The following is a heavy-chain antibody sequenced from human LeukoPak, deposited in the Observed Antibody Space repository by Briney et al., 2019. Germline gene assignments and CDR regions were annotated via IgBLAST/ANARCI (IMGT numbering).Heavy chain of an antibody. Sequence: PGGSLSLSCAASGFTFSSHGMHWVSQAPGKGLEWVAFIRYDGSNKYYADSVKGRFTISRDNSKNTLYLQMNSLRAEDTAVYYCAKDRFQVGVVIMAFDYWGQGTLVTVSS. CDR1: GFTFSSHG. V-gene: IGHV3-30*02. CDR3: AKDRFQVGVVIMAFDY. J-gene: IGHJ4*02. D-gene: IGHD3-3*01. CDR2: IRYDGSNK.